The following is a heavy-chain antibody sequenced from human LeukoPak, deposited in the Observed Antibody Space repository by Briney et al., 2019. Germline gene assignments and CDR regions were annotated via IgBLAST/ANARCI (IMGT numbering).Heavy chain of an antibody. D-gene: IGHD3-22*01. CDR3: ARDIRGYYDSSGYFVPLDY. V-gene: IGHV1-69*04. Sequence: GASVKVSCKASGYTFTGYYMHWVRQAPGQGLEWMGRIIPILGIANYAQKFQGRVTITADKSTSTAYMELSSLRSEDTAVYYCARDIRGYYDSSGYFVPLDYWGQGTLVTVSS. CDR1: GYTFTGYY. CDR2: IIPILGIA. J-gene: IGHJ4*02.